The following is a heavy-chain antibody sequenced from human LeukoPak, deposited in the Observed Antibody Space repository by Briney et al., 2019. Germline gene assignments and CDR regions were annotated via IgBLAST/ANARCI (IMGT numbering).Heavy chain of an antibody. CDR2: ISSSGGHI. V-gene: IGHV3-21*01. J-gene: IGHJ4*02. D-gene: IGHD2-2*01. CDR1: EFTFSDFG. CDR3: AKSRIVVVPADFDY. Sequence: GGSLRLSCEASEFTFSDFGMNWVRQAPGKGLEWISRISSSGGHINYADSVKGRFTISRDNTKNSMYLQMNSLRVDDTAVYYCAKSRIVVVPADFDYWGQGTLVTVSS.